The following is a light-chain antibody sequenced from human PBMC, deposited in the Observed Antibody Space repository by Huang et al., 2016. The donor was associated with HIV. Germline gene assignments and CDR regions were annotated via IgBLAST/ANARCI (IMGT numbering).Light chain of an antibody. CDR1: QSVSSN. CDR2: GAS. V-gene: IGKV3-15*01. CDR3: QQYNNWPPTWT. Sequence: EIVMTQSPATLSVSPGERATLSCRASQSVSSNLAWYPQKPGQAPRLLIYGASTRATGIPAKFSGSGSGTEFTLTISSLQSEDFAIYYCQQYNNWPPTWTFGQGTKVEIK. J-gene: IGKJ1*01.